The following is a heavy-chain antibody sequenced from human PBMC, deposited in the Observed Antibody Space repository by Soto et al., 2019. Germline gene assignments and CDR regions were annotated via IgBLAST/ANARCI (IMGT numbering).Heavy chain of an antibody. CDR3: ARDIGCSGGRCYYYGMDV. Sequence: EVQLVESGGGLVQPGGSLRLSCAASGFTFSSYSMNWVRQAPGKGLEWVSYISSSSTIYYADSVKGRFTISRDNAKNSLYLQMNSLRDEDTAVYYCARDIGCSGGRCYYYGMDVWGQGTTVTVSS. D-gene: IGHD2-15*01. V-gene: IGHV3-48*02. CDR2: ISSSSTI. J-gene: IGHJ6*02. CDR1: GFTFSSYS.